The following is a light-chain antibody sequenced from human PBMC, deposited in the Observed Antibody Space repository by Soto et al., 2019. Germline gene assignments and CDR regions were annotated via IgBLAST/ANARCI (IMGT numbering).Light chain of an antibody. Sequence: LLTQSPATLSVSPGESATLSCRASQSVSSHLAWYQQKPGQAPNLLIYGASTRATGSPARFSGSGSGTEFPLTIICLQSEDFAVYYCQHYNTWPWTLGHGTKVDSK. CDR2: GAS. V-gene: IGKV3-15*01. J-gene: IGKJ1*01. CDR1: QSVSSH. CDR3: QHYNTWPWT.